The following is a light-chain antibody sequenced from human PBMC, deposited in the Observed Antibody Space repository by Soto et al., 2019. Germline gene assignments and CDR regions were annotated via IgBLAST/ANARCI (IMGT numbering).Light chain of an antibody. V-gene: IGLV2-14*03. Sequence: QSALTQPASVSGSPGQSITISCTGTSSDVGAYIFVSWYQQHPGKAPKLMIYDIINRPSGVSNRFSGSKSGNTASLTISGLQAEDEADYYCVSFTTSRSYVFGTGTKFTVL. CDR1: SSDVGAYIF. J-gene: IGLJ1*01. CDR2: DII. CDR3: VSFTTSRSYV.